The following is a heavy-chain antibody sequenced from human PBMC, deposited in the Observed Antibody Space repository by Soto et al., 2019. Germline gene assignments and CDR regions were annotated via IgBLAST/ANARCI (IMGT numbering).Heavy chain of an antibody. Sequence: PGWSLRLSCAASGFTFSSNSMIWVRQAPGKGLEWVSYIDSTSMHIYYADSVKGRFTITRDNAKKSVYLQMTSLRAEDTAVYYCARLVGAYQHYIDYWGQGTLVTVSS. CDR2: IDSTSMHI. CDR3: ARLVGAYQHYIDY. D-gene: IGHD1-26*01. V-gene: IGHV3-21*01. CDR1: GFTFSSNS. J-gene: IGHJ4*02.